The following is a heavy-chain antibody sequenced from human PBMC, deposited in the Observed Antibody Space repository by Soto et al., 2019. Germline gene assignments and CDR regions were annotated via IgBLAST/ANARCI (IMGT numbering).Heavy chain of an antibody. CDR1: GFSLTTGVG. CDR3: AHRVNMARGPYNYFGP. V-gene: IGHV2-5*01. D-gene: IGHD3-10*01. Sequence: QITLKESGPTPVKPTQTLTLTCSFSGFSLTTGVGVGWIRQPPGKALEWLAIIYWNDEKLYNPSLKIRLTITKDTSKNQVVLTVTDMDPVDTATYYCAHRVNMARGPYNYFGPWGQGTLVNVSS. CDR2: IYWNDEK. J-gene: IGHJ5*02.